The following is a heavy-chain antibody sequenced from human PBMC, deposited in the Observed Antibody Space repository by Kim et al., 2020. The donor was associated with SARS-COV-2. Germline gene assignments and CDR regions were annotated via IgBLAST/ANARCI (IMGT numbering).Heavy chain of an antibody. J-gene: IGHJ6*02. Sequence: GESLKISCKGSGYSFTSYWISWVRQMPGKGLEWMGRIDPSDSYTNYSPSFQGHVTISADKSISTAYLQWSSLKASDTAMYYCARPVAGKYYYYYYGMDVWGQGTTVTVSS. D-gene: IGHD6-19*01. CDR2: IDPSDSYT. V-gene: IGHV5-10-1*01. CDR3: ARPVAGKYYYYYYGMDV. CDR1: GYSFTSYW.